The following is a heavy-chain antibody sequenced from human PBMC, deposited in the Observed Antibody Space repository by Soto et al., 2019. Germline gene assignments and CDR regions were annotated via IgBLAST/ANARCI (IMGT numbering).Heavy chain of an antibody. V-gene: IGHV4-39*01. Sequence: QLQLQESGPGLVKPSETLSLTCTVSGGSISSSSYYWGWIRQPPGKGLEWIGSIYYSGSTYYNPSLKSRVTISVDTSKNQFSLKLSSVTAADTAVYYCARSYSGYDNNWFDPWGQGTLVTVSS. CDR3: ARSYSGYDNNWFDP. D-gene: IGHD5-12*01. CDR1: GGSISSSSYY. CDR2: IYYSGST. J-gene: IGHJ5*02.